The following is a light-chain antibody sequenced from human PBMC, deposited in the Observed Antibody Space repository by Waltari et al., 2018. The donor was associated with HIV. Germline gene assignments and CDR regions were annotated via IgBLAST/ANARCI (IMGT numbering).Light chain of an antibody. V-gene: IGKV1-33*01. CDR3: QQYDDVPPVT. J-gene: IGKJ4*01. Sequence: DIQMTQSPSSLSASVGDRVTITCQASQDIGNYLNWYQQKSGKAPKLLIYDASNLETGAPSRFSGSRSGTDFTFTISSLQPEDFATYYCQQYDDVPPVTFGGGTKVEMK. CDR2: DAS. CDR1: QDIGNY.